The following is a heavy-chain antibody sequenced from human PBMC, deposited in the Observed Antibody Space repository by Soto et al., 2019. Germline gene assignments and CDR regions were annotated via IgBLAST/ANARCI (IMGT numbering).Heavy chain of an antibody. CDR2: IYHSGST. CDR1: GGSISSSNW. Sequence: SETLSLTCAVSGGSISSSNWWSWVRQPPGKGLEWIGEIYHSGSTNYNPYLKSRVTISVDKSKNHFSLKLSSVTAADTAVYYCARVSGSYYYGMDVWGQGTTVT. CDR3: ARVSGSYYYGMDV. D-gene: IGHD1-26*01. V-gene: IGHV4-4*02. J-gene: IGHJ6*02.